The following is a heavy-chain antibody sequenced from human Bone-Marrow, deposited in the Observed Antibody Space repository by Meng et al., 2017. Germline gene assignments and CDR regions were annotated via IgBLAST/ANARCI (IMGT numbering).Heavy chain of an antibody. V-gene: IGHV5-51*01. CDR1: GYSFTSYW. CDR2: IYPGDSDT. Sequence: GGSLRLSCKGSGYSFTSYWIGWVRQMPGKGLEWMGIIYPGDSDTRYSPSFQGQATISADKSISTAYLQWSSLKASDTAMYYCASLRRVLLWFGGGFEDAFDIWGQGTMVTVSS. CDR3: ASLRRVLLWFGGGFEDAFDI. D-gene: IGHD3-10*01. J-gene: IGHJ3*02.